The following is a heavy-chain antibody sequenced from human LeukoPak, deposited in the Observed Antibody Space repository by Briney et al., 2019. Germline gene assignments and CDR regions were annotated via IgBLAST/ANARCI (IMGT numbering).Heavy chain of an antibody. CDR3: ATKQWLAPPPDS. CDR2: IKTDGTVT. D-gene: IGHD6-19*01. J-gene: IGHJ4*02. Sequence: GGSLRLSCAASGFTFSKYWMLWVRQAPGKGLESVSRIKTDGTVTTYADSVKGRFTVSRDNADNTSFLQMNSVRDEDTAVYYCATKQWLAPPPDSWGQGTPVTVSS. V-gene: IGHV3-74*01. CDR1: GFTFSKYW.